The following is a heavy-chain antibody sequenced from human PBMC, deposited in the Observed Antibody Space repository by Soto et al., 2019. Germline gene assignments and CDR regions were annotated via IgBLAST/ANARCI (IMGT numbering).Heavy chain of an antibody. CDR2: INPSGGST. D-gene: IGHD6-13*01. CDR1: GYTFTCYY. CDR3: ASAIAAAGTQHAFDI. Sequence: GASVKVSCKASGYTFTCYYMHWVRQAPGQGLEWMGIINPSGGSTSYAQKFQGRVTMTRDTSTSTVYMELSSLRSEDTAVYYCASAIAAAGTQHAFDIWGQGTMVTVSS. V-gene: IGHV1-46*03. J-gene: IGHJ3*02.